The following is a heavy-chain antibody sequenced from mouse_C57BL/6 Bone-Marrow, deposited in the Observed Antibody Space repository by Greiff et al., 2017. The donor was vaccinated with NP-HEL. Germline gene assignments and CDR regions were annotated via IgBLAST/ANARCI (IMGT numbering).Heavy chain of an antibody. CDR1: FTLCPSSS. J-gene: IGHJ4*01. D-gene: IGHD2-4*01. CDR3: ARATYYDYDGAMDF. Sequence: EVQLHQSGPELVPPFSSVKISCKASFTLCPSSSLPFFPPLPFPLLSFLFSLPPPLFCNSYNQKFKGKATLTVDKSSSTAYMELRSLTSEDSAVYYCARATYYDYDGAMDFWGQGTSVTVSS. CDR2: LPPPLFCN. V-gene: IGHV1-26*01.